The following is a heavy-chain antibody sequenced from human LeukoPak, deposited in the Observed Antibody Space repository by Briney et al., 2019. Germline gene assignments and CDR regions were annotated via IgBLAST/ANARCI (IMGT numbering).Heavy chain of an antibody. J-gene: IGHJ4*02. CDR2: ISYDGSNK. CDR1: GFTFSSYG. D-gene: IGHD2-15*01. Sequence: GGSLRLSCAASGFTFSSYGMHWVRQAPGKGLEWVAVISYDGSNKYYADSVKGRLTISRDNSKNTLYLQMNSLRAEDTAVYYCAKDTDKAKYYFDYWGQGTLVTVSS. V-gene: IGHV3-30*18. CDR3: AKDTDKAKYYFDY.